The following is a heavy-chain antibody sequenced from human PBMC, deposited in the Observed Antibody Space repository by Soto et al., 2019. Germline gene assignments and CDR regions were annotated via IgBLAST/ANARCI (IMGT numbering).Heavy chain of an antibody. Sequence: GGSLRLSCAASGFTFSSYSMNWVRQAPGKGLEWVSYISSSSSTIYYADSVKGRFTISRDNAKNSLYLQMNSLGDEDKAVYYCARDWNCSSTSCKRIPGEEFGVVIKPLYYYYGMDVWGQGTTVTVSS. J-gene: IGHJ6*02. CDR2: ISSSSSTI. D-gene: IGHD2-2*01. V-gene: IGHV3-48*02. CDR1: GFTFSSYS. CDR3: ARDWNCSSTSCKRIPGEEFGVVIKPLYYYYGMDV.